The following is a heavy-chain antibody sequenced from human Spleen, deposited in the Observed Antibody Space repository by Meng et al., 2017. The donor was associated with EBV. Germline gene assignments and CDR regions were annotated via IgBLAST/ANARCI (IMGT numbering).Heavy chain of an antibody. D-gene: IGHD4-17*01. CDR1: GFMFTGYY. CDR2: INPKSGGT. J-gene: IGHJ4*02. Sequence: QVGLVQAGGEVKKPVASVKGSCKTSGFMFTGYYMHWVRQAPGQGLEWMGRINPKSGGTNYAQMFQGRVTMTRDTSISTAYIELNRLTSDDTAVYYCARAPYPTNYGDLDSWGQGTLVTVSS. V-gene: IGHV1-2*06. CDR3: ARAPYPTNYGDLDS.